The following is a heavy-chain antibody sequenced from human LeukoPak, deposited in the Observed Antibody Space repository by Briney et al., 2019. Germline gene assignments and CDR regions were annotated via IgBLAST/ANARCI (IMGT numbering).Heavy chain of an antibody. CDR3: ASDSYSPEYFQH. V-gene: IGHV3-66*01. J-gene: IGHJ1*01. CDR2: IYSGGST. CDR1: GFSVSNNY. D-gene: IGHD2-15*01. Sequence: GGSLRLSCAASGFSVSNNYMSWVRKAPGKGLEWVSVIYSGGSTFYADSVKGRFTISRDNSKNTLYLQMNSLRAEDTAVYYCASDSYSPEYFQHWGQGTLVTVSS.